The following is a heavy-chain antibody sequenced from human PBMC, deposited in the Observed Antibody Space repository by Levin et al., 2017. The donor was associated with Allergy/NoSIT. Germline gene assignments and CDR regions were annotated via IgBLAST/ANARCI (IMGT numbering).Heavy chain of an antibody. CDR1: GFTFSSYA. Sequence: GESLKISCAASGFTFSSYAMHWVRQAPGKGLEWVAVISYDGSNKYYADSVKGRFTISRDNSKNTLYLQMNSLRAEDTAVYYCACHSSGVDYWGQGTLVTVSS. CDR3: ACHSSGVDY. V-gene: IGHV3-30-3*01. D-gene: IGHD6-19*01. J-gene: IGHJ4*02. CDR2: ISYDGSNK.